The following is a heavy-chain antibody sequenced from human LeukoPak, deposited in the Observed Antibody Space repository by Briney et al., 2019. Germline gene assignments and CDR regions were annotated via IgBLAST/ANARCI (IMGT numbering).Heavy chain of an antibody. CDR2: INDDGSST. D-gene: IGHD3-10*01. CDR1: GFTFSTYW. V-gene: IGHV3-74*01. CDR3: ARAYRRSGSSGDNCFDP. Sequence: PGGSLRLSCAASGFTFSTYWVHWVRQAPGKGLVWVARINDDGSSTTYADSVKGRFTISRDNAKDTLCLQMNSLRVEDAALYYCARAYRRSGSSGDNCFDPWGQGTLVTVSS. J-gene: IGHJ5*02.